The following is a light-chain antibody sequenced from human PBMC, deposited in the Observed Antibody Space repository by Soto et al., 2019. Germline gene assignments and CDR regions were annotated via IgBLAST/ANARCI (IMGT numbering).Light chain of an antibody. V-gene: IGKV3-11*01. CDR3: QQRPNWPLT. CDR1: QSISSH. J-gene: IGKJ4*01. CDR2: DAS. Sequence: EIVLTQSPATLSLSPGERATLSCRASQSISSHLVWYQQKLGQAPRLLIYDASNRATGIPARFSGSGSGTDFPLTISSLEPEDFAVYYCQQRPNWPLTFGGGTRVELK.